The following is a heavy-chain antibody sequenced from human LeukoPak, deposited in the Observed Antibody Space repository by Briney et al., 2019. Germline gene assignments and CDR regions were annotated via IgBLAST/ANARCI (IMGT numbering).Heavy chain of an antibody. Sequence: GASVKVSCKASGGAFSSYAISWVRQAPGQGLEWMGRIIPIFGTANYAQKFQGRVTITTDESTSTAYMELSSLRSEDTAVYYCARDSSGYSRHFDYWGQGTLVTVSS. CDR1: GGAFSSYA. J-gene: IGHJ4*02. CDR3: ARDSSGYSRHFDY. D-gene: IGHD3-22*01. CDR2: IIPIFGTA. V-gene: IGHV1-69*05.